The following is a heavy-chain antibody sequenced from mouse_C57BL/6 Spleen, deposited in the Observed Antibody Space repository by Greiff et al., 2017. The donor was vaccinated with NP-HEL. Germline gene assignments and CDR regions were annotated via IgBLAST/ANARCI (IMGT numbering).Heavy chain of an antibody. J-gene: IGHJ3*01. D-gene: IGHD2-2*01. V-gene: IGHV5-12*01. CDR1: GFTFSDYY. Sequence: EVKVVESGGGLVQPGGSLKLSCAASGFTFSDYYMYWVRQTPEKRLEWVAYISNGGGSTYYPDTVKGRFTISRDNAKNTLYLQMSRLKSEDTAMYYCARRGLRRAWFAYWGQGTLVTVSA. CDR2: ISNGGGST. CDR3: ARRGLRRAWFAY.